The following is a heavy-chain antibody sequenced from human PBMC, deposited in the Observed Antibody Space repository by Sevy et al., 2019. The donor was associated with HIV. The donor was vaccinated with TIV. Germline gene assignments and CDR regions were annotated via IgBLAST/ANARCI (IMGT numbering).Heavy chain of an antibody. D-gene: IGHD3-3*01. CDR3: AKGGENFWDSEDYYYVMDV. V-gene: IGHV3-30*18. Sequence: GGSRRLSCAASGFTFSSYDMHSVRQAPGKGLECVAVISYDGSNKYYADSVKGRFTISRDNSKNTLFLHMNSLGAEDTGVYYCAKGGENFWDSEDYYYVMDVWGPGTTVTVSS. CDR2: ISYDGSNK. CDR1: GFTFSSYD. J-gene: IGHJ6*02.